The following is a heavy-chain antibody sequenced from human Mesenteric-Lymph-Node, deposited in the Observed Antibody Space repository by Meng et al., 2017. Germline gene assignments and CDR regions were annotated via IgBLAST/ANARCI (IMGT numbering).Heavy chain of an antibody. CDR3: ARVGAYCGGDCYHPR. CDR1: GGSISSGDYY. V-gene: IGHV4-30-4*01. Sequence: QGQQQGSGPGLVKPSQTLSLTCTVSGGSISSGDYYWSWIRQPPGKGLEWIGYIYYSGSTYYNPSLKSRVTISVDTSKNQFSLKLSSVTAADTAVYYCARVGAYCGGDCYHPRWGQGTLVTVSS. J-gene: IGHJ4*02. CDR2: IYYSGST. D-gene: IGHD2-21*02.